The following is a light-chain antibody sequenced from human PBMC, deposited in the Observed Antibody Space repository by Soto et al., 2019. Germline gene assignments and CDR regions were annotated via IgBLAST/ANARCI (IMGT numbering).Light chain of an antibody. CDR1: QDIRSD. CDR3: LQDHTYPWT. Sequence: AIQVTQSPSSLSASVGDSVTISCRASQDIRSDLCWYQQEPGKAPKMLIFAASNLQSGVPSRFSGNASGTTFTLTISSLQPEDVATYYCLQDHTYPWTFGQGTRVEI. J-gene: IGKJ1*01. V-gene: IGKV1-6*01. CDR2: AAS.